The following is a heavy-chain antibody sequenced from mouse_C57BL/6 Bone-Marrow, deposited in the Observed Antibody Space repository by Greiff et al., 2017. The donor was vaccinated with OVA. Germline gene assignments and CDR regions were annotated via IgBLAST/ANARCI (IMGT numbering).Heavy chain of an antibody. CDR1: GYTFTSYW. D-gene: IGHD1-1*01. Sequence: QVHVKQPGAELVKPGASVKLSCKASGYTFTSYWMHWVKQRPGRGLEWIGRIDPNSGGTKYNEKFKSKATLTVDKPSSTAYMQLSSLTSEDSAVYYCATYYGSSSWAMDYWGQGTSVTVSS. CDR2: IDPNSGGT. CDR3: ATYYGSSSWAMDY. J-gene: IGHJ4*01. V-gene: IGHV1-72*01.